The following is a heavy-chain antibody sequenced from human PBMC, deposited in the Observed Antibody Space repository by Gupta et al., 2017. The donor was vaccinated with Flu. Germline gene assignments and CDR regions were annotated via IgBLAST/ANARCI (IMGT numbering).Heavy chain of an antibody. V-gene: IGHV4-34*01. Sequence: QPPGKGLEWIGEINHSGSTNYNPSLKSRVTISVDTSKNQFSLKLSSVTAADTAVYYCASVTRGYYYYYYMDVWGKGTTVTVSS. D-gene: IGHD2-2*01. CDR3: ASVTRGYYYYYYMDV. J-gene: IGHJ6*03. CDR2: INHSGST.